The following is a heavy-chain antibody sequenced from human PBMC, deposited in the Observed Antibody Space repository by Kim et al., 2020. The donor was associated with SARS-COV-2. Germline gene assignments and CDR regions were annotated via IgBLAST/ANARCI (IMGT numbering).Heavy chain of an antibody. CDR2: IKSYGSDT. V-gene: IGHV3-74*01. Sequence: GGSLRLSCEASGFTFSSYWMNWVRQGPGKGLVWVSRIKSYGSDTHYADSVKGRFTISRDNAKNTLHLQLNSLGVEDTAIYYCARGSFQQGFDPWGEGTLVTVSS. CDR3: ARGSFQQGFDP. CDR1: GFTFSSYW. J-gene: IGHJ5*02. D-gene: IGHD6-13*01.